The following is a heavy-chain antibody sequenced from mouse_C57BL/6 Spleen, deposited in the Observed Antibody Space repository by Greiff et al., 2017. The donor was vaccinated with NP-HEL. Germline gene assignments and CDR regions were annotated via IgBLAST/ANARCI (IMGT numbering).Heavy chain of an antibody. J-gene: IGHJ3*01. V-gene: IGHV1-61*01. CDR3: ARGTGTSAY. CDR2: IYPSDSET. Sequence: VQLQQPGAELVRPGSSVKLSCKASGYTFTSYWMDWVKQRPGQGLEWIGNIYPSDSETHYNQKFKDKATLTVDKSSSTAYMQLSSLTSEDSAVYYCARGTGTSAYWGQGTLVTVSA. D-gene: IGHD4-1*01. CDR1: GYTFTSYW.